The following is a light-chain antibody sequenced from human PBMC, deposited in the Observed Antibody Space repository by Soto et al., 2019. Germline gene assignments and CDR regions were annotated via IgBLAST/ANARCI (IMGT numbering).Light chain of an antibody. CDR3: QQRSTWPFLT. Sequence: VLTQSPATLSLSPGERATLSCRASQTVSRYLAWFQQKPGQAPRLLIYYASNRAAGVPDRFSGSGSGTDYTLTISSLEPEDFAVYYCQQRSTWPFLTFCGGTKVEI. V-gene: IGKV3-11*01. J-gene: IGKJ4*01. CDR1: QTVSRY. CDR2: YAS.